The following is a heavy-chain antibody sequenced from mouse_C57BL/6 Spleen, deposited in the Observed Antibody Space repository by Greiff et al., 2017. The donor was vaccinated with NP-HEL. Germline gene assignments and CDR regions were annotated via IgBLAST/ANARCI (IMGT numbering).Heavy chain of an antibody. Sequence: QVQLQQPGTELVKPGASVKLSCKASGYTFTSYWMHWVKQRPGQGLEWIGNINPSNGGTNYNEKFKSKATLTVDKSSRTAYMQLSSLTSEDSAVYYCARTPRITTVGAPYAMDYWGQGTSVTVSS. CDR1: GYTFTSYW. V-gene: IGHV1-53*01. D-gene: IGHD1-1*01. CDR3: ARTPRITTVGAPYAMDY. CDR2: INPSNGGT. J-gene: IGHJ4*01.